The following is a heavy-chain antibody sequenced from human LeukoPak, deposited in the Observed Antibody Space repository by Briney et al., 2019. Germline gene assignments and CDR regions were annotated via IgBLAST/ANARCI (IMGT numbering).Heavy chain of an antibody. Sequence: GGSLRLSCAASAFTFSSYSMNWVRQAPGKGLEWVSSISSSGSYIYYADSVKGRFTISRDNAKNSLYLQMNSLRAEDTAVYYCAKKWSGDYDSSGINDAFDIWGQGTMVTVSS. D-gene: IGHD3-22*01. CDR2: ISSSGSYI. CDR1: AFTFSSYS. J-gene: IGHJ3*02. V-gene: IGHV3-21*01. CDR3: AKKWSGDYDSSGINDAFDI.